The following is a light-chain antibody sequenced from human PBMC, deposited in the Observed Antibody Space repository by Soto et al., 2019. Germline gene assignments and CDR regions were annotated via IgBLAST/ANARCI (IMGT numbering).Light chain of an antibody. CDR2: GAS. J-gene: IGKJ2*03. CDR3: QQYDNSPYS. V-gene: IGKV3-20*01. CDR1: QSVSFSY. Sequence: EIVLTQSPGTLSLSPGERATLSCRASQSVSFSYVAWYQQKPGQAPRLLIYGASSRATGIPDRFSGSGSGTDFTLTINRLEPEDFAVYYCQQYDNSPYSFGQGTKVDIX.